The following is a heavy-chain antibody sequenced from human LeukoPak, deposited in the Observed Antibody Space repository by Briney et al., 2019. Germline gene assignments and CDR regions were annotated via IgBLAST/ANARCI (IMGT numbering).Heavy chain of an antibody. CDR1: GFTFSSYW. CDR2: IKQDGSEK. J-gene: IGHJ4*02. Sequence: GGSLGLSCAASGFTFSSYWMSWVGRAPGKGVEWVANIKQDGSEKYYVDSMKGGFTICRDNAKNSLYVEMKSLRGEDTAVYYCARLVGYQYYFDFWGQGTLVTVSS. V-gene: IGHV3-7*01. D-gene: IGHD5-18*01. CDR3: ARLVGYQYYFDF.